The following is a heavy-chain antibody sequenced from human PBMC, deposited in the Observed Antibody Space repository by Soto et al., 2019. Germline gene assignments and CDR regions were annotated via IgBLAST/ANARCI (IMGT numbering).Heavy chain of an antibody. CDR2: ISSSSSYI. V-gene: IGHV3-21*01. J-gene: IGHJ3*02. D-gene: IGHD2-15*01. Sequence: EVQLVESGGGLVKPGGSLRLSCTASGFTFSSYSMNWVRQAPGKGLEWVSSISSSSSYIYYADSVKGRFTISRDNAKNSLYLQMNSLRAEDTAVYYCARDCSCGSCYSVNAFDIWGQGTMVTVSS. CDR3: ARDCSCGSCYSVNAFDI. CDR1: GFTFSSYS.